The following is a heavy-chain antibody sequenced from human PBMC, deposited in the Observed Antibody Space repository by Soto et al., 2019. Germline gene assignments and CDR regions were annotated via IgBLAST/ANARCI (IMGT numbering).Heavy chain of an antibody. V-gene: IGHV3-23*01. J-gene: IGHJ6*02. CDR3: ADPVLFITHYAYYRMHL. D-gene: IGHD3-16*01. CDR2: ISNSGDTI. CDR1: GFTFSYYT. Sequence: GGSLRLSCVASGFTFSYYTMSWVRQAPGKGLEWVSGISNSGDTIYYADSVKGRFTISRDNFKNTLYLQMNSLRADDTAVYYCADPVLFITHYAYYRMHLSGQGTPVTV.